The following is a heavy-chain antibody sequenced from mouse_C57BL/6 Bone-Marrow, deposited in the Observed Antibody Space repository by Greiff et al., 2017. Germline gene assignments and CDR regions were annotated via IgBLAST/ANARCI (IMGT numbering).Heavy chain of an antibody. CDR2: IDPENGDT. CDR1: GFNIKDDY. Sequence: DVHLVESGAELVRPGASVKLSCTASGFNIKDDYMHWVKQRPEQGLEWIGWIDPENGDTEYASKFQGKATITADTSSNTAYLQLSSLTSEDTAVYYCTKAATFAYWGQGTLVTVSA. D-gene: IGHD1-1*01. V-gene: IGHV14-4*01. J-gene: IGHJ3*01. CDR3: TKAATFAY.